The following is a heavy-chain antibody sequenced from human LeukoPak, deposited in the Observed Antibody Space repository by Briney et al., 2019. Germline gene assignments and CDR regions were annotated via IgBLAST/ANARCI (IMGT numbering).Heavy chain of an antibody. Sequence: GGSLRLSCAASGFTFSSYSMNWVRQAPGKGLEWVSSISSSSSYIYYADSVKGRFTISRDNAKNSLYLQMNGLRAEDTAIYSCARDHNGGYVHDAFDIWGQGTMVTVSS. D-gene: IGHD5-12*01. CDR3: ARDHNGGYVHDAFDI. J-gene: IGHJ3*02. V-gene: IGHV3-21*01. CDR1: GFTFSSYS. CDR2: ISSSSSYI.